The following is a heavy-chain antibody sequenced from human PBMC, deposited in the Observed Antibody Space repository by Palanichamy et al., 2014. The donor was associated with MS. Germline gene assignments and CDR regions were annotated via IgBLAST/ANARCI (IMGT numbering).Heavy chain of an antibody. J-gene: IGHJ4*02. V-gene: IGHV3-74*01. CDR1: GFTFSSYW. CDR2: INSDGSST. CDR3: VVLSDQGY. Sequence: EVQLVESGGGLVQPGGSLRLSRAASGFTFSSYWMHWVRQAPGKGLVWVSRINSDGSSTSYADSVKGRFTISRDDAKNSLSLQMNSLRAEDTAVYYCVVLSDQGYWGQGALVTVSS.